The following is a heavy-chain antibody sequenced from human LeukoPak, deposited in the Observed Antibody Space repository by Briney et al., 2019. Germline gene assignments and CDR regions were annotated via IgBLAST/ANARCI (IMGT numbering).Heavy chain of an antibody. CDR2: INPNSGGT. CDR3: ARDGGPQLGIAVRQFYYYYYYMDV. CDR1: GYTFTGYY. J-gene: IGHJ6*03. V-gene: IGHV1-2*02. D-gene: IGHD7-27*01. Sequence: GESLKISCKASGYTFTGYYMHWVRQAPGQGLEWMGWINPNSGGTNYAQKFQGRVTMTRDTSISTAYMELSRLRSDDTAMYYCARDGGPQLGIAVRQFYYYYYYMDVWGKGTTVTVSS.